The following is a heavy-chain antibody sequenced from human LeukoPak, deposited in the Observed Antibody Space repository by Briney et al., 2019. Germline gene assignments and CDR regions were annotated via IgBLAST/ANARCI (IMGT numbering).Heavy chain of an antibody. CDR3: AREFGGSASGRGY. J-gene: IGHJ4*02. V-gene: IGHV3-21*01. Sequence: PGGSLRLSCAASGFTFSFYSMNWVRQAPGKGLEWVSSMSVSSGLIYYADSVKGRFTVSRDNAKNSLYLQMNSLRAEDTAVYYCAREFGGSASGRGYWGQGALVPVSS. CDR1: GFTFSFYS. CDR2: MSVSSGLI. D-gene: IGHD3-10*01.